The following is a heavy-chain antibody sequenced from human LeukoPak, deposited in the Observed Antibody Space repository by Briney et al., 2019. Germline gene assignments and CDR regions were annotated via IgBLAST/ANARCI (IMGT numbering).Heavy chain of an antibody. Sequence: PGGSLRLSCAASGFTFSSYAMSWVRQAPGKGLEWVSAISGSGGSTYYADSVKGRFTISRDNSKNTLYPQMNSLRAEDTAVYYCAKGGSSGYYGSAWGQGTLVTVSS. CDR2: ISGSGGST. D-gene: IGHD3-22*01. CDR3: AKGGSSGYYGSA. V-gene: IGHV3-23*01. J-gene: IGHJ5*02. CDR1: GFTFSSYA.